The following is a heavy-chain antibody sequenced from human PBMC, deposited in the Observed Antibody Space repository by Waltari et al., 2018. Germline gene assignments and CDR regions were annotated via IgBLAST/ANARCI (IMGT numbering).Heavy chain of an antibody. V-gene: IGHV7-4-1*02. J-gene: IGHJ6*02. Sequence: QVQLVQSGSELKKPGASVKVSCKASGYTFTSYAMNWVRQAPGQGLEWMGWIKPNTGNPTYAQGFTGRFVFSLDTSVSTAYLQISSLKAEDTAVYYCARPFDRYCSSTSCYTEVYYYYYGMDVWGQGTTVTVSS. CDR1: GYTFTSYA. CDR3: ARPFDRYCSSTSCYTEVYYYYYGMDV. D-gene: IGHD2-2*02. CDR2: IKPNTGNP.